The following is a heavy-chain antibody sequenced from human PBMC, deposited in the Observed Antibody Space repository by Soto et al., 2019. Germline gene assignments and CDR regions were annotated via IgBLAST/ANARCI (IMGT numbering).Heavy chain of an antibody. D-gene: IGHD3-3*01. Sequence: QVQLVESGGGVVQPGRSLRLSCAASGFTFSSSGMHWVRQAPGKGLEWVAVIWYDGSNKYYADSVKGRFTISRDHSKNTLYLQLNSLRAEDTAVYYCARAMLRFLVSGGMDVWGQGTTVNVFS. J-gene: IGHJ6*02. CDR2: IWYDGSNK. CDR3: ARAMLRFLVSGGMDV. CDR1: GFTFSSSG. V-gene: IGHV3-33*01.